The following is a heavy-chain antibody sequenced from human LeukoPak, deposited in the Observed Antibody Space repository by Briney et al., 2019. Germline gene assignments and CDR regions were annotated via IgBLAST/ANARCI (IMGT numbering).Heavy chain of an antibody. V-gene: IGHV4-4*07. CDR1: GGSISSYY. Sequence: PSETLSLTCTVSGGSISSYYWSWIRQPAGKGLEWIGRIYTNGTTNYNPSLKSRVTMSVDTSKNQFSLKLSSVTAADTAVYYCARDALGGSGSYFYYYYYYGMDVWGQGTTVTVSS. J-gene: IGHJ6*02. CDR3: ARDALGGSGSYFYYYYYYGMDV. CDR2: IYTNGTT. D-gene: IGHD3-10*01.